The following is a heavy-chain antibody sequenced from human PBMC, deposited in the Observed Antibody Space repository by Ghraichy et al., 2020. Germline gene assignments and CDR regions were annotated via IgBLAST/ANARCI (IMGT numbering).Heavy chain of an antibody. J-gene: IGHJ4*02. V-gene: IGHV3-23*01. CDR2: INGRGSYT. Sequence: GESLNISCDASGFSFSITAMTWVRQAPGKGLEWVSAINGRGSYTYYADSVKGRFNISRDNSKSTLFLQMNSLTAGDTAVYFCAKVASSTAGWDSFDYWGQGTLVTVSS. D-gene: IGHD6-25*01. CDR3: AKVASSTAGWDSFDY. CDR1: GFSFSITA.